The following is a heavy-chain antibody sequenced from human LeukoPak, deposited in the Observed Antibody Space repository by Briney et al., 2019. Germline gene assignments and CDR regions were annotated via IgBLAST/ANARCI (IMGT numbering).Heavy chain of an antibody. Sequence: GGSLRLSCAASGFTFSDHYIDWVRQAPGKGLEWVSAISGSGGSTYYADSVKGRYTISRDNSKNTLYLQMNSLRAEDTAVYYCAKGGQFDYWGQGTLVTVSS. V-gene: IGHV3-23*01. CDR1: GFTFSDHY. J-gene: IGHJ4*02. CDR2: ISGSGGST. CDR3: AKGGQFDY.